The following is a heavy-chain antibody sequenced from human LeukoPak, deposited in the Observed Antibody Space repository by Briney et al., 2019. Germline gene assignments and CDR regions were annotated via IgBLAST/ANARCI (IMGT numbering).Heavy chain of an antibody. CDR3: ARLARLTLIRGITGYHSLDV. V-gene: IGHV4-59*01. J-gene: IGHJ6*04. CDR2: IYYSGST. CDR1: SDSINNFY. D-gene: IGHD3-10*01. Sequence: SETPSLTCTVSSDSINNFYWSWIRQPPEGGLEYIGYIYYSGSTNYNPSLKSRLTISIDTSKSQFSMKLSSVTAADTAVYYCARLARLTLIRGITGYHSLDVWGKGTKVTVSS.